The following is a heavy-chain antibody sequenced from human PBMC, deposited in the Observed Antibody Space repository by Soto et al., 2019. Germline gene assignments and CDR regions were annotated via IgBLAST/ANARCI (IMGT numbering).Heavy chain of an antibody. J-gene: IGHJ5*02. CDR3: ARHSHEDHGDPNWFDP. CDR1: GGSISTNIYY. D-gene: IGHD4-17*01. V-gene: IGHV4-39*01. Sequence: QVQLQESGPGLVWPSETLSLTCTVSGGSISTNIYYWGWIRQPPGKGLEWIGSIYYTGNTFYNPSLKRRVTLSLNTSENQFSLRLSSVTAADTAVYYCARHSHEDHGDPNWFDPWGQGTLVTVSS. CDR2: IYYTGNT.